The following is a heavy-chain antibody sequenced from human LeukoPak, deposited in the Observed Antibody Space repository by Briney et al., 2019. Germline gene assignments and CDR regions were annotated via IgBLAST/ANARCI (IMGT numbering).Heavy chain of an antibody. CDR2: MYYSGSN. Sequence: SETLSLTCTVSAGSISSSSYYWGWIRQPPGKGLEWIGSMYYSGSNYYNPSLTSRVTISVDTSKNQFSLKLNSVTAADTAVYYCARDRRLSNWFDPWGQGTLVTVSS. V-gene: IGHV4-39*07. J-gene: IGHJ5*02. D-gene: IGHD2-8*01. CDR1: AGSISSSSYY. CDR3: ARDRRLSNWFDP.